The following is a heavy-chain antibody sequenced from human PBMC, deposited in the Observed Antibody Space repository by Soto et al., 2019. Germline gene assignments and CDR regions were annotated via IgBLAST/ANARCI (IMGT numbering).Heavy chain of an antibody. V-gene: IGHV3-30*18. Sequence: QVQLVESGGGVVQPGRSLRLSCAASGFTFSSYGMNWVRQAPGKGLEWVAVISYDGSNKYYADSVKGRFTISRDSSKKMLDLQMNSLRAEDTAVYYCAKEDSSSWHYYYGMDVWGQGTTVTVS. CDR1: GFTFSSYG. J-gene: IGHJ6*02. D-gene: IGHD6-13*01. CDR2: ISYDGSNK. CDR3: AKEDSSSWHYYYGMDV.